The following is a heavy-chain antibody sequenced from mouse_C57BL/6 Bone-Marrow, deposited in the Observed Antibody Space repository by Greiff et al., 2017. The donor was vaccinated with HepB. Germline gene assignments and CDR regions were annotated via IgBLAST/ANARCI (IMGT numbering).Heavy chain of an antibody. Sequence: EVQGVESGGGLVQPGGSLKLSCAASGFTFSDYYMYWVRQTPEKRLEWVAYISNGGGSTYYPDTVKGRFTISRDNAKNTLYLQMSRLKSEDTAMYYCARHEVYYGSPLAYWGQGTLVTVSA. CDR1: GFTFSDYY. CDR3: ARHEVYYGSPLAY. D-gene: IGHD1-1*01. V-gene: IGHV5-12*01. CDR2: ISNGGGST. J-gene: IGHJ3*01.